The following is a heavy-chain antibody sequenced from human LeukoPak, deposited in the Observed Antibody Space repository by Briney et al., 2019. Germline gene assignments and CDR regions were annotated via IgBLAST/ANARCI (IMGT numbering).Heavy chain of an antibody. V-gene: IGHV3-21*01. CDR1: GFTFSSYS. CDR3: ARALWEWLLYGIDY. D-gene: IGHD3-3*01. J-gene: IGHJ4*02. Sequence: PGGSLRLSCAASGFTFSSYSMNWVRQAPGKGLEWVSSISSSSSYIYYADSVKGRFTISRDNAKNSLYLQMSSLRAEDTAVYYCARALWEWLLYGIDYWGQGTLVTVSS. CDR2: ISSSSSYI.